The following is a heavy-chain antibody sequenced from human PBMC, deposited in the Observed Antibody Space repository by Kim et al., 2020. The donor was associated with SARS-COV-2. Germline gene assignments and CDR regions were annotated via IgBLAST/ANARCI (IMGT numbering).Heavy chain of an antibody. CDR1: GYTFTGYY. J-gene: IGHJ6*01. V-gene: IGHV1-2*06. CDR2: INPNSGGT. CDR3: ANLAVVVPAAKNYYGMDV. D-gene: IGHD2-2*01. Sequence: ASVKVSCKASGYTFTGYYMHWVRQAPGQGLEWMGRINPNSGGTNYAQKFQGRVTMTRDTSISTAYMELSRLRSDDTAVYYCANLAVVVPAAKNYYGMDVWGQGTTVTVSS.